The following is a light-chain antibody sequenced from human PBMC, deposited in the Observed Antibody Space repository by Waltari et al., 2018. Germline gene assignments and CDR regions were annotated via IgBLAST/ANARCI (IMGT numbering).Light chain of an antibody. Sequence: DIVMTQSPLSLPVTPGESASISCRSSQSLLHSNGYNYLDWYLQKPGQSPHLLIYLGSNRASGVPDRFGGSASGTDFTLKISSVEAEDVGVYYCMQVLQTPYTFGQGTKLEI. J-gene: IGKJ2*01. CDR2: LGS. CDR1: QSLLHSNGYNY. V-gene: IGKV2-28*01. CDR3: MQVLQTPYT.